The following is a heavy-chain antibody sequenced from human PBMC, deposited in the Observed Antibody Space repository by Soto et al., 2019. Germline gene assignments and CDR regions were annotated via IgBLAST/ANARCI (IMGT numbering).Heavy chain of an antibody. CDR1: GFTFSSYS. CDR3: STPQDNEYGDYGRDY. V-gene: IGHV3-21*01. J-gene: IGHJ4*02. CDR2: ISSSSSYI. Sequence: GGSLRLSCAASGFTFSSYSMNWVRQAPGKGLEWVSSISSSSSYIYYADSAKGRFTISRDNAKNSLYLQMNSLRAEDTAVYYCSTPQDNEYGDYGRDYWGQGTLVTVSS. D-gene: IGHD4-17*01.